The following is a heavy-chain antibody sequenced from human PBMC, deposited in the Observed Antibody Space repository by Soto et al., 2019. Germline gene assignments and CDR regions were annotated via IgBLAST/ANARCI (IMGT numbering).Heavy chain of an antibody. CDR1: GFGFSAYS. V-gene: IGHV3-30-3*01. Sequence: QVQLVESGGGVVHPGGSLRLSCKASGFGFSAYSMHWVRQAPGKGLEWVAVIQHNGNYIQYADFVRGRFTISRDNYKSILYLEMNGLPPEDTALYYCVRVGWGYTYGNGLDGWGQGTTVTVSS. CDR2: IQHNGNYI. J-gene: IGHJ6*02. CDR3: VRVGWGYTYGNGLDG. D-gene: IGHD5-18*01.